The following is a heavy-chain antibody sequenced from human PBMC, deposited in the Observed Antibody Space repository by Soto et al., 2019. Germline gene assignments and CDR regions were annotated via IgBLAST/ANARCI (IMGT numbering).Heavy chain of an antibody. Sequence: PGGSLRLSCTTSGFTFAKYAMGWVRQAPGKGLEWVSAISGSGGSTYYADSVKGRFTISRDNSKNTLYLQMNSLRAEDTAVYYCAKRGSGSYDYWGQGTLVTVSS. J-gene: IGHJ4*02. CDR2: ISGSGGST. V-gene: IGHV3-23*01. D-gene: IGHD3-10*01. CDR3: AKRGSGSYDY. CDR1: GFTFAKYA.